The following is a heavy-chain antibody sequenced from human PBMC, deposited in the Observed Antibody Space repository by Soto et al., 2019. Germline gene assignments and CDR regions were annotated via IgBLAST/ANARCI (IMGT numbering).Heavy chain of an antibody. CDR1: GFTFSSYS. J-gene: IGHJ3*02. D-gene: IGHD3-9*01. CDR2: ISSSSSTI. Sequence: EVQLVESGGGLVQPGGSLRLSCAASGFTFSSYSMNWVRQAPGKGLEWVSYISSSSSTIYYADSVKGRFTISRDNAEYSLYLQMHSLRAEDTAVYYCARTPPSTYYDILTGYPAHAPRAFDIWGQGTMVTVSS. V-gene: IGHV3-48*01. CDR3: ARTPPSTYYDILTGYPAHAPRAFDI.